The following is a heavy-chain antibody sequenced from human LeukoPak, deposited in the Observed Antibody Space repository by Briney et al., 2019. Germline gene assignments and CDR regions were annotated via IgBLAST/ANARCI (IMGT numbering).Heavy chain of an antibody. Sequence: SETLSLTCAVYGGSFSGYYWSWIRPPPGKVLEWIGEINHSGSTNYNPSLKRRVTISVDTSKNQFSLKLSSVTAADTAVYYCARGAVGSSSQYFDYWGQGTLVTVSS. CDR2: INHSGST. J-gene: IGHJ4*02. CDR3: ARGAVGSSSQYFDY. V-gene: IGHV4-34*01. CDR1: GGSFSGYY. D-gene: IGHD6-6*01.